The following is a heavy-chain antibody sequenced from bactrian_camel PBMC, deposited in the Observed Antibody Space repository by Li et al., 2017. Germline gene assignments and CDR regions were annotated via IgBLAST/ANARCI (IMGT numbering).Heavy chain of an antibody. CDR2: IRVIDGYA. CDR1: GYRYDTYC. Sequence: HVQLVESGGGSVQAGGSLRLPCAAPGYRYDTYCMGWFRQVPGKEREVIATIRVIDGYAIYVDSVRGRFTISRDNAGNTLYLQMDSLQPEDTGMYYCAARLACYEDDYRRSDTFGYWGQGTQVTVS. D-gene: IGHD4*01. V-gene: IGHV3S60*01. J-gene: IGHJ6*01. CDR3: AARLACYEDDYRRSDTFGY.